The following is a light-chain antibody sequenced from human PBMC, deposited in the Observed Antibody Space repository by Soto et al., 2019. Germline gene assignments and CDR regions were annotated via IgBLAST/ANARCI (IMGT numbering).Light chain of an antibody. Sequence: QLVLTQSPCASASLGASVKLTCTLSSGHSSYAIAWYQQQPEKGPRYLMNLNSDGSHSKGDGIPDRFSGSSSGAEHYLTISSLQSEDEADYYCQTWGTGAWVFGGGTKLTVL. J-gene: IGLJ3*02. CDR2: LNSDGSH. CDR1: SGHSSYA. V-gene: IGLV4-69*01. CDR3: QTWGTGAWV.